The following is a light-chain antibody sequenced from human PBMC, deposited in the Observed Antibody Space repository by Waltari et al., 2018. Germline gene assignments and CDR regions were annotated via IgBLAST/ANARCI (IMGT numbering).Light chain of an antibody. Sequence: EIVLTQSPGTLSLSPGERATLSCWASQSVNNNYLAWYQAKPGQAPRLLIYGISLRATGVPDRFSGGGSGTDFTLTISRLEPEDFAVYYCQHYGGSPKYTFGQGTKLEIK. V-gene: IGKV3-20*01. CDR3: QHYGGSPKYT. CDR1: QSVNNNY. CDR2: GIS. J-gene: IGKJ2*01.